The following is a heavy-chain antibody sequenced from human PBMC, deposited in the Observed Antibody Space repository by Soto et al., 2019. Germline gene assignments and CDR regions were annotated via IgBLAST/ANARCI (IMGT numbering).Heavy chain of an antibody. D-gene: IGHD3-9*01. CDR3: AREGSLGPTYYDILTGYYNPEMPWSIDY. CDR1: GFTFSSYS. CDR2: ISSSSSTI. Sequence: PGGSLRLSCAASGFTFSSYSMNWVRQAPGKGLEWVSYISSSSSTIYYADSVKGRFTISRDNAKNSLYLQMNSLRAEDTAVYYCAREGSLGPTYYDILTGYYNPEMPWSIDYWGQGTLVTVST. J-gene: IGHJ4*02. V-gene: IGHV3-48*01.